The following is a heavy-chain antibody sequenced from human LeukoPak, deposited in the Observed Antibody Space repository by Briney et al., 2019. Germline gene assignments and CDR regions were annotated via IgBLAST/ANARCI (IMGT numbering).Heavy chain of an antibody. CDR1: GYSFTSYW. Sequence: GESLKISCKGLGYSFTSYWNAWVRQRPGKGLEWMGIIYPGGSETSYDPSFHGQVTISADSSTSTAYLQWSSLRASDTAMYYCARASRDGYDQSFDHWGQGTLVTVSS. J-gene: IGHJ4*02. D-gene: IGHD5-24*01. CDR3: ARASRDGYDQSFDH. V-gene: IGHV5-51*01. CDR2: IYPGGSET.